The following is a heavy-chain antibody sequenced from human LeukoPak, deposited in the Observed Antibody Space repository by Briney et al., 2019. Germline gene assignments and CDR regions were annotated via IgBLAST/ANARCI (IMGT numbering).Heavy chain of an antibody. CDR3: ARLYYSDSAFGY. D-gene: IGHD3-10*01. V-gene: IGHV4-39*01. CDR1: GGAIISSSFY. Sequence: PSETLSLTCTVSGGAIISSSFYWVWIRQPPGRGLEWIGSIYSSGGTYYNPSVNSRATISVDTSKKELSLELSSVTAADTSMYYCARLYYSDSAFGYWGQGTLVTVSS. J-gene: IGHJ4*01. CDR2: IYSSGGT.